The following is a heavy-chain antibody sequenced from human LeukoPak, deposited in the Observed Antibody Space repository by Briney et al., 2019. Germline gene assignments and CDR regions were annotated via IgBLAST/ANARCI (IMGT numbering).Heavy chain of an antibody. Sequence: SETLSLTCTVSGGSISSSSYYWGWIRQPPGKGLEWIGSIYYSGSTHYNPSLKSRVTISVDTSKNQFSLKLSSVTAADTAVYYCARVVADTPVVDYWGQGTMVTVSS. CDR3: ARVVADTPVVDY. J-gene: IGHJ4*02. V-gene: IGHV4-39*01. CDR2: IYYSGST. CDR1: GGSISSSSYY. D-gene: IGHD2-15*01.